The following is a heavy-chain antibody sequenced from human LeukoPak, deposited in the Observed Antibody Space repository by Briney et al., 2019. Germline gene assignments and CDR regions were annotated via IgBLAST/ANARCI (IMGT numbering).Heavy chain of an antibody. Sequence: ASVKVSCKASGYTFTVYYMHWVRQAPGQGLEWMGRIIPILGIANYAQKFQGRVTITADKSTSTAYMELSSLRSEDTAVYYCAREQYQLLSGWFDPWGQGTLVTVSS. CDR1: GYTFTVYY. J-gene: IGHJ5*02. V-gene: IGHV1-69*04. D-gene: IGHD2-2*01. CDR3: AREQYQLLSGWFDP. CDR2: IIPILGIA.